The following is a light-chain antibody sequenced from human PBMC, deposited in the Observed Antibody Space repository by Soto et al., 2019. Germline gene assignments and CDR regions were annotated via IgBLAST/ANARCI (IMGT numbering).Light chain of an antibody. Sequence: QSALTQPASVSRSPGQSITISCTGTSSDVGGYNYVSWYQHHPGKAPKLIIYDVSNRPSGVSNRFSGSKSGNTASLTISGLQPEDEADYYCSSYTTSNTRQIVFGTGTKLTVL. CDR3: SSYTTSNTRQIV. J-gene: IGLJ1*01. CDR1: SSDVGGYNY. CDR2: DVS. V-gene: IGLV2-14*03.